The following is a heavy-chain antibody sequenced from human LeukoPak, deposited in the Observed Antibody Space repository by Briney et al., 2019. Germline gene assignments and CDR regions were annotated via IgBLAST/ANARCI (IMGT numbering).Heavy chain of an antibody. V-gene: IGHV4-59*01. J-gene: IGHJ5*02. CDR1: GGSISSYY. CDR2: IYYSGST. CDR3: ARDQALYSISGDWFDP. D-gene: IGHD6-13*01. Sequence: SETLSLTSTVSGGSISSYYWSGLRQPPGKGLEWSGYIYYSGSTSYNPSLKRRVTISVDTSKNQFSLKLTSVTTADTAVYYCARDQALYSISGDWFDPWGQGTLVIVSS.